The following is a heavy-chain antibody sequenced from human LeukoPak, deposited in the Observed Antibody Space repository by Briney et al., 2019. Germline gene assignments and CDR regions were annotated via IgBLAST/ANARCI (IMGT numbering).Heavy chain of an antibody. CDR2: IIPIFGTA. CDR3: ARVNFGSGSYYIPFYYFDY. Sequence: SVKVSCKASGGTFSSYAISWVRQAPRQGLEWMGGIIPIFGTANYAQKFQGRVTITTDESTSTAYMELSSLRSEDTAVYYCARVNFGSGSYYIPFYYFDYWGQGTLVTVSS. D-gene: IGHD3-10*01. CDR1: GGTFSSYA. V-gene: IGHV1-69*05. J-gene: IGHJ4*02.